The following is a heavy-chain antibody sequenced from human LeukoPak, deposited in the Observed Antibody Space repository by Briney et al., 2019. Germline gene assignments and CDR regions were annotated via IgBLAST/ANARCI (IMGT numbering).Heavy chain of an antibody. J-gene: IGHJ4*02. CDR2: IYYSGST. V-gene: IGHV4-61*05. Sequence: SETLSLTCTVSGVSISSSSSYWGWIRQPPGKGLEWIGYIYYSGSTNYNPSLKSRVTISVKTSKNQFSLKLRSVTAADTAVYYCARVTGYTVEDYFDYWGQGTLVTVSS. D-gene: IGHD6-13*01. CDR3: ARVTGYTVEDYFDY. CDR1: GVSISSSSSY.